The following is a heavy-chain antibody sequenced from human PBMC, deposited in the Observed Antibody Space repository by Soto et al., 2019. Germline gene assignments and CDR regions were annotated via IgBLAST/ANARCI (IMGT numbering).Heavy chain of an antibody. CDR2: IYYSGST. Sequence: SETLSLTCTFSGGSISSYYCRLIRQPPGKGLEWIGYIYYSGSTNYNPSLKSRVTISVDTSKNQFSLKLSSVTAADTAVYYCARSNYDILTGYIDYWGQGTLVTVSS. CDR1: GGSISSYY. D-gene: IGHD3-9*01. CDR3: ARSNYDILTGYIDY. V-gene: IGHV4-59*08. J-gene: IGHJ4*02.